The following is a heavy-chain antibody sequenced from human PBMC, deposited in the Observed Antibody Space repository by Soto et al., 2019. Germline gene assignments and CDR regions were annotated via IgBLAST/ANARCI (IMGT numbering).Heavy chain of an antibody. CDR3: ARVMTTVTTGELDP. CDR2: INPNSGAS. J-gene: IGHJ5*02. D-gene: IGHD4-17*01. V-gene: IGHV1-2*02. Sequence: AAVKVSCKASGYTFTDYYIHWVRQALGQGLEWMGWINPNSGASKDAQKFQGRISMTRDTSISTAYMELSSLRSDDTAVYYCARVMTTVTTGELDPWGQGSLVTPPQ. CDR1: GYTFTDYY.